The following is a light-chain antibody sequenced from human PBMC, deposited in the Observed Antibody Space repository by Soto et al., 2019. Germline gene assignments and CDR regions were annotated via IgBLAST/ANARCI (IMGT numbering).Light chain of an antibody. CDR1: QSVSSSY. Sequence: EIVLTQSPGTPSLSPGEKATPSRRASQSVSSSYLAWYQQKPGQAPRLLIYGASSRATGIPDRFSGSGSGTDFTLTISRLEPEDFAVYYCQQYGSSSWTFGQGTKVDIK. J-gene: IGKJ1*01. CDR2: GAS. CDR3: QQYGSSSWT. V-gene: IGKV3-20*01.